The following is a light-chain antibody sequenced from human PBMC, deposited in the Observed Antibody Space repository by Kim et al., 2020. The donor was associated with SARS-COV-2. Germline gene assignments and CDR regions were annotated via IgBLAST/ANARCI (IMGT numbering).Light chain of an antibody. J-gene: IGLJ2*01. V-gene: IGLV3-19*01. Sequence: SSELTQDPAVSVALGQTVRITCRGDSLRTYYATWYQQKPGQAPLLVIFGKNGRPSGIPDRFSGSNSDKTASLTITGAQAEDEADYYCASRDNDANHVIFGGGTQLTVL. CDR1: SLRTYY. CDR2: GKN. CDR3: ASRDNDANHVI.